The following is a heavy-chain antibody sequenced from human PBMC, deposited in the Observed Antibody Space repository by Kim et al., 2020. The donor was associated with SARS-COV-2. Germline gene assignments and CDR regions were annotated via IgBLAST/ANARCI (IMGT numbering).Heavy chain of an antibody. Sequence: GGSLRLSCAASGFTFSDYYMSWIRQAPGKGLEWVSYISSSSSYTNYADSVKGRFTISRDNAKNSLYLQMNSLRAEDTAVYYCARGSWVAALSPFDYWGQGTLVTVSS. D-gene: IGHD2-15*01. J-gene: IGHJ4*02. V-gene: IGHV3-11*05. CDR3: ARGSWVAALSPFDY. CDR2: ISSSSSYT. CDR1: GFTFSDYY.